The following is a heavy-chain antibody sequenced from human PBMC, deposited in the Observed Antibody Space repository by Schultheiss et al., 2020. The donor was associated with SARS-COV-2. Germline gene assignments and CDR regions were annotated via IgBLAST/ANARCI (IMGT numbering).Heavy chain of an antibody. Sequence: GGSLRLSCAASGFTFSSYSMNWVRQAPGKGLEWVSSISSSSSYIYYADSVKGRFTISRHNSKNTLYLQMNSLRAEDTAVYYCARWGSSGFRNAFDIWGQGTMVTVSS. V-gene: IGHV3-21*04. J-gene: IGHJ3*02. CDR3: ARWGSSGFRNAFDI. CDR1: GFTFSSYS. D-gene: IGHD3-22*01. CDR2: ISSSSSYI.